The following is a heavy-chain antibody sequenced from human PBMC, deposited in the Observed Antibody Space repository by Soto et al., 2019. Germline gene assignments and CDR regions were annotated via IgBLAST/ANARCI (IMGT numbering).Heavy chain of an antibody. D-gene: IGHD3-16*02. V-gene: IGHV4-30-4*01. CDR1: GGSISSGDYY. Sequence: PSETLSLTCTVSGGSISSGDYYWSWIRQPPGKGLEWIGYIRYSGSTYYNPSLKSRVTISVDTSKNQFSLKLNSVTAADTAVYFCAREVVGRSFYHYGMDVWGQGTTVTVSS. CDR3: AREVVGRSFYHYGMDV. J-gene: IGHJ6*02. CDR2: IRYSGST.